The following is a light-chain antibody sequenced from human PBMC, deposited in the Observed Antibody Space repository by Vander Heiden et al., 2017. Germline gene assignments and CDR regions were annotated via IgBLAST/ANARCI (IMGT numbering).Light chain of an antibody. CDR2: ASS. V-gene: IGKV1-9*01. CDR3: QHLRNYPLT. Sequence: IQPTQSPSSLSASVGDRVSHTCRASQAISSDLSWYQQKPGTAPKLLIYASSTVQTGVPSRFSGSGSGTDFTLTISSLQPEDFASYYCQHLRNYPLTFGAGTKVEI. J-gene: IGKJ4*01. CDR1: QAISSD.